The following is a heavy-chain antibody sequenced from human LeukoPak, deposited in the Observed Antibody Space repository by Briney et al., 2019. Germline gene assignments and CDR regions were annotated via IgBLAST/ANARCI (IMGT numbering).Heavy chain of an antibody. CDR2: ISVSVGST. CDR1: GFTFSIYA. D-gene: IGHD1-1*01. CDR3: AKAPGTPPSYFDY. J-gene: IGHJ4*02. V-gene: IGHV3-23*01. Sequence: GGSLRLSCAASGFTFSIYAMTWVRQAPGKGLEWVSGISVSVGSTYYADSVKGRFTISRDNSKNTLYLQMNSLRAEDTAVYYCAKAPGTPPSYFDYWGQGTLVTVSS.